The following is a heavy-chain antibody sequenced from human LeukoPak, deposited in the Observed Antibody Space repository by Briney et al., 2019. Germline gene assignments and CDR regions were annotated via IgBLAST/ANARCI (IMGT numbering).Heavy chain of an antibody. CDR2: IWYDGSNK. J-gene: IGHJ6*02. V-gene: IGHV3-33*03. D-gene: IGHD6-13*01. CDR3: AKDSSIAAADHPRDYYYYYGMDV. CDR1: GFTFSSYG. Sequence: GRSLRLSCAASGFTFSSYGMHWVRQAPGKGLEWVAVIWYDGSNKYYADSVKGRFTISRDNAKNSLYLQMNSLRAEDTALYYCAKDSSIAAADHPRDYYYYYGMDVWGQGTTVTVSS.